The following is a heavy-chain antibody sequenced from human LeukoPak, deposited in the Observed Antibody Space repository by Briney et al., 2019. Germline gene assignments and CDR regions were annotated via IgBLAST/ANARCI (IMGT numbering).Heavy chain of an antibody. CDR2: ISGSGGST. CDR3: ARRGSSWYGFDY. CDR1: GFTFSSYA. J-gene: IGHJ4*02. V-gene: IGHV3-23*01. Sequence: GGPLRLSCAASGFTFSSYAMSWVRQAPGQGLEWVSAISGSGGSTYYADSVKGRFTISRDNSKNTLYLQMNSLRAEDTAVYYCARRGSSWYGFDYWGQGTLVTVSS. D-gene: IGHD2-15*01.